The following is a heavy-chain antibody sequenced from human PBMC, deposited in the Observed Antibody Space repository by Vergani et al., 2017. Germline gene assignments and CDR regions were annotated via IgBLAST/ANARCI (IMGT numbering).Heavy chain of an antibody. CDR3: AGPQGTSAYYYGGFDY. J-gene: IGHJ4*02. CDR2: ISSDGGST. D-gene: IGHD3-22*01. CDR1: GFTFSTYA. Sequence: QVQLVESGGGVVQPGRSLRLSCTSSGFTFSTYAMHWVRQAPGKGLEWVSTISSDGGSTYYADSVKGRFTISRDNSKNTLSLQMNSLTAEDTAIYYCAGPQGTSAYYYGGFDYWGQGILVTVSS. V-gene: IGHV3-NL1*01.